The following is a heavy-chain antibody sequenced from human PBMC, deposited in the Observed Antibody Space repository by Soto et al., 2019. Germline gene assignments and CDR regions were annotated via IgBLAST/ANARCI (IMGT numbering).Heavy chain of an antibody. CDR2: ITPLFGTA. V-gene: IGHV1-69*01. CDR3: ARGWSYDILTGYSY. CDR1: GGTFSNYA. J-gene: IGHJ4*02. D-gene: IGHD3-9*01. Sequence: QVQLVQSGAEVKKPGSSVKVSCKASGGTFSNYAISWVRQAPGQGLEWMGGITPLFGTASYAQRFQGRVTITADEFTITAYMELRSLRSEATAIYYCARGWSYDILTGYSYWGQGTLVTVSS.